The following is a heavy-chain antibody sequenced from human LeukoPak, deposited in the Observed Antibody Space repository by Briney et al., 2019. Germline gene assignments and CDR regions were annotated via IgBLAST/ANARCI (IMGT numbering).Heavy chain of an antibody. CDR1: GSSFTSYW. J-gene: IGHJ3*02. CDR2: IYPGDSDT. D-gene: IGHD3-10*01. V-gene: IGHV5-51*01. CDR3: ARRLLWFGELFHDAFDI. Sequence: GESLKISCKGSGSSFTSYWIGWVRPMPGKGLEWMGIIYPGDSDTRYSPSFQGQVTISADKSISTAYLQWSSLKDSDTAMYYCARRLLWFGELFHDAFDIWGQGTMVTVSS.